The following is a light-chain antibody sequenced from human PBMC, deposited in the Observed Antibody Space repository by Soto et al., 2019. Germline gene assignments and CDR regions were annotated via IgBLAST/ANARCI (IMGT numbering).Light chain of an antibody. CDR2: QVT. V-gene: IGLV2-14*01. CDR3: SSYTDSSNYV. J-gene: IGLJ1*01. CDR1: SSHLAIYNY. Sequence: QSALTQPASVSESPGQTITISCTGTSSHLAIYNYVSWYQQQPGKAPKLMIYQVTNRPSGVSNRFSGSRSGNTASLTISGLQAEDEADYYCSSYTDSSNYVFGTGTKVTVL.